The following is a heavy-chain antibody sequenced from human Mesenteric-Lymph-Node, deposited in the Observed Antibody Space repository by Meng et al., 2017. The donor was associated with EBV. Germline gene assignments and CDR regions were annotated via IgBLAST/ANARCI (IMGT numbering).Heavy chain of an antibody. V-gene: IGHV4-39*01. J-gene: IGHJ5*02. CDR1: GGSISTTNYY. CDR3: VRSRGWTQVEWFDP. CDR2: IYYSGIT. D-gene: IGHD3/OR15-3a*01. Sequence: QLQLQEAGSRLVEPSETLSLTCTVSGGSISTTNYYWSWVRQPPGKGLEWLGGIYYSGITYYNPSLTSRVGLSVDTSKNRFSLKLFSLTTEDTAVYFCVRSRGWTQVEWFDPWGPGILVTVSS.